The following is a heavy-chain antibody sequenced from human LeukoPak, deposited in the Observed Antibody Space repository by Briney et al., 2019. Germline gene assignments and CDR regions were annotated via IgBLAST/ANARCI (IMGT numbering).Heavy chain of an antibody. J-gene: IGHJ5*02. CDR2: FDPEDGET. Sequence: VASVKVSCKVSGYTLTELSMHWVRQAPGKGLEWMGGFDPEDGETIYAQKFQGRVTMTEDTSTDTAYMELSSLRSEDTAVYYCARDLLAGSGFTRANNWFDPWGQGTLVTVSS. CDR3: ARDLLAGSGFTRANNWFDP. D-gene: IGHD3-10*01. CDR1: GYTLTELS. V-gene: IGHV1-24*01.